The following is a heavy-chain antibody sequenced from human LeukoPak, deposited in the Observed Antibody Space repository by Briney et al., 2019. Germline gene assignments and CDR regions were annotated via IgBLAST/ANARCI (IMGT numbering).Heavy chain of an antibody. CDR3: ANSYSSSWYSY. Sequence: GGSLRLSCAASGFTFSSYSMNWVRQAPGKGLEWVSSISSSSGYIYYADSVKGRFTISRDNAKNSLYLQMNSRRAEDTAVYYCANSYSSSWYSYWGQGTLVTVSS. CDR1: GFTFSSYS. D-gene: IGHD6-13*01. CDR2: ISSSSGYI. J-gene: IGHJ4*02. V-gene: IGHV3-21*04.